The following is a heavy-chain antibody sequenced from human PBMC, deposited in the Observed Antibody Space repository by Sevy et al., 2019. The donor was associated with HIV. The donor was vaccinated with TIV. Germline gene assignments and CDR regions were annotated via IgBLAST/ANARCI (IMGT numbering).Heavy chain of an antibody. CDR1: GFTFSSYG. CDR3: AKDRSQPRLSKTVAGTLDY. CDR2: ISYDGSNK. V-gene: IGHV3-30*18. Sequence: GGSLRLSCAASGFTFSSYGMHWVRQAPGKGLEWVAVISYDGSNKYYADSVKGRVTISRDNSKNTLYLQMNSLRAEDTAVYYCAKDRSQPRLSKTVAGTLDYWGQGTLVTVSS. J-gene: IGHJ4*02. D-gene: IGHD6-19*01.